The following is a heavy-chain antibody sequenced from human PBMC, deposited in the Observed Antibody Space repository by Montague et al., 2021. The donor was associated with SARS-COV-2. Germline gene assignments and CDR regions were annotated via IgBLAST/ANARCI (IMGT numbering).Heavy chain of an antibody. V-gene: IGHV4-39*07. CDR1: GGSIRSTTFY. CDR2: IYKGDTT. J-gene: IGHJ4*02. CDR3: VTPGKAEVAGQFDY. D-gene: IGHD6-19*01. Sequence: SETLSLTCTVSGGSIRSTTFYWGWIRQSPGKGLEWIGYIYKGDTTYYNPSLRSRVAISLDTPNNQFSLKITSLIVADTAIYYCVTPGKAEVAGQFDYWGPGILVTVSS.